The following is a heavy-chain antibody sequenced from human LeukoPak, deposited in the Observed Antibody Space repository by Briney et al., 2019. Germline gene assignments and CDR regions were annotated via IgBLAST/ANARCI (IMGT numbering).Heavy chain of an antibody. Sequence: PSETLSLTCTVSGYSISSGYYWGWIRQPPGKGLEWIGSIYHSGSTYYNPSLKSRVTISVDTSKNQFSLKLSSVTAADTAVYYCAREHSSSWTGEGDYWGQGTLVTVSS. D-gene: IGHD6-13*01. CDR3: AREHSSSWTGEGDY. V-gene: IGHV4-38-2*02. J-gene: IGHJ4*02. CDR2: IYHSGST. CDR1: GYSISSGYY.